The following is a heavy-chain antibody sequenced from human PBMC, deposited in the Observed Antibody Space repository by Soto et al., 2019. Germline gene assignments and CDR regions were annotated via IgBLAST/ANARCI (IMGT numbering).Heavy chain of an antibody. CDR3: TTDRPFTGGGVITT. V-gene: IGHV3-15*01. CDR2: IKSKVDGGTT. J-gene: IGHJ3*01. CDR1: GLTFRNVW. Sequence: EVQLVESGGGLVKPGGSLRLSCAASGLTFRNVWMTWVRQAPGKGLEWVGRIKSKVDGGTTDYAASVNGIYTISRDDSKSTLYLQMNSLKTEDTAVYYCTTDRPFTGGGVITTWGQGTMVTVSS. D-gene: IGHD3-10*01.